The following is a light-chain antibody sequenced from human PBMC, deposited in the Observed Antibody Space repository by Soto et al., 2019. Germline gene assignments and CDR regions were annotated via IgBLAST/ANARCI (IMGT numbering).Light chain of an antibody. CDR3: SSYTASTTYV. CDR2: EVR. V-gene: IGLV2-14*01. CDR1: SSDVGSYNY. Sequence: QSVLTQPASVSGSPGQSITISCTGTSSDVGSYNYVSWYQQHPGKAPKLMIYEVRNRPSGVSDRFSGSKSGKTASLTIFGLQAEDEADYYCSSYTASTTYVFGGGTKLTVL. J-gene: IGLJ2*01.